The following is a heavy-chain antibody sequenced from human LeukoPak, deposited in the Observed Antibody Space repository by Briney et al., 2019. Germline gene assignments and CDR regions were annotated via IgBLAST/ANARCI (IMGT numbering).Heavy chain of an antibody. CDR1: GFTFRSYA. CDR3: AKKGPCELSYDDAFDI. J-gene: IGHJ3*02. D-gene: IGHD1-26*01. CDR2: ISGSGGST. V-gene: IGHV3-23*01. Sequence: PGGSLRLSCAASGFTFRSYAMSWVRQAPGKGLEWVSAISGSGGSTYYADSVKGRFTISRDNSKNTLYLQMNSLRAEDAAVYYCAKKGPCELSYDDAFDIRGQGTMVTVSS.